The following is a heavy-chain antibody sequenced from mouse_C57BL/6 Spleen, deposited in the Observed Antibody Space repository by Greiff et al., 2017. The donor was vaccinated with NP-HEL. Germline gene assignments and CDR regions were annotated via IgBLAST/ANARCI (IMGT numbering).Heavy chain of an antibody. V-gene: IGHV1-59*01. CDR3: AEGEYSNPFAY. Sequence: QVQLQQPGAELVRPGTSVKLSCKASGYTFTSYWMHWVKQRPGQGLEWIGVIDPSDSYTNYNQKFKGKATLTVDTSSSTAYMQLSSLTSEDSAVYYCAEGEYSNPFAYWGQGTLVTVSA. D-gene: IGHD2-5*01. J-gene: IGHJ3*01. CDR1: GYTFTSYW. CDR2: IDPSDSYT.